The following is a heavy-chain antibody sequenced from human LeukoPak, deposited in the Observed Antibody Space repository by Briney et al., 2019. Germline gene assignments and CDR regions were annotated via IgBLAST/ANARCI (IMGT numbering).Heavy chain of an antibody. V-gene: IGHV1-46*01. CDR3: AREGGLLWFGELMPFDY. D-gene: IGHD3-10*01. CDR1: GYTFTSFY. Sequence: ASVKVSCKASGYTFTSFYMNWVRQAPVQGLEWMGKINPSGGSTTYAQKFQGRVTMTRDTSTSTVYMELSRLRFEDTAVYYCAREGGLLWFGELMPFDYWGQGTLVTVSS. CDR2: INPSGGST. J-gene: IGHJ4*02.